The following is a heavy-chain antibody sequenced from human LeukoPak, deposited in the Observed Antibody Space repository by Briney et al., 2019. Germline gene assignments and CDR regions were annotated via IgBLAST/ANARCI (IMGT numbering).Heavy chain of an antibody. CDR1: GFTFSSSE. CDR3: ARGGAAADWFDP. Sequence: GSLRLSCAASGFTFSSSEMNWVRQAPGKGLEWVSYISSTSNTIYYADSVKGRFTISRGNAKNSLSLQMNSLRAEDTAVYYCARGGAAADWFDPWGQGTLVTVSS. V-gene: IGHV3-48*03. J-gene: IGHJ5*02. D-gene: IGHD6-13*01. CDR2: ISSTSNTI.